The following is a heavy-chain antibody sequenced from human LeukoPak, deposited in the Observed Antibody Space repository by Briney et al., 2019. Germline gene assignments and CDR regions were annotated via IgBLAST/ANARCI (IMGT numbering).Heavy chain of an antibody. D-gene: IGHD3-9*01. J-gene: IGHJ4*02. CDR2: IIGSGGST. Sequence: GGSLRLSCAASGFTFSSYAMSWVRQAPGKGLEWVSAIIGSGGSTYYADSVKGRFTISRDNSKNTLYLQMNSLRAEDTAVYYCAKGVRYFDWLFPTYYFDYWGQGTLVTVSS. CDR3: AKGVRYFDWLFPTYYFDY. V-gene: IGHV3-23*01. CDR1: GFTFSSYA.